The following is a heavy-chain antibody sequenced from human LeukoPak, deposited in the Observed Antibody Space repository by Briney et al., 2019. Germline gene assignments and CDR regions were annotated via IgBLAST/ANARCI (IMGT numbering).Heavy chain of an antibody. V-gene: IGHV1-8*01. J-gene: IGHJ6*03. CDR2: MNPNSGNT. D-gene: IGHD2/OR15-2a*01. Sequence: ASVKVSCKASGGTYSNYTINWVRQATGQGLEWMGWMNPNSGNTGYAQKFQGRVTMTRNTSISTAYMELSSLRSEDTAVYYCARGLSIGRGFYYMDVWGKGTTVTVSS. CDR3: ARGLSIGRGFYYMDV. CDR1: GGTYSNYT.